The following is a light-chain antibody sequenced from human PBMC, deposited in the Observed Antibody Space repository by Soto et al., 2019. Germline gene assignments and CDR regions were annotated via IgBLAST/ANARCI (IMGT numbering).Light chain of an antibody. V-gene: IGKV1-5*01. CDR1: QSVNNF. CDR3: QQYNSNSRT. Sequence: DIQMTQSPSTLSASVGDRVTITCRASQSVNNFVAWYQQKPGKAPKLLVYDASSLESGVPSRFSGSGSGTECTLTISSLQPDDFATYYCQQYNSNSRTFGQGTKVEIK. J-gene: IGKJ1*01. CDR2: DAS.